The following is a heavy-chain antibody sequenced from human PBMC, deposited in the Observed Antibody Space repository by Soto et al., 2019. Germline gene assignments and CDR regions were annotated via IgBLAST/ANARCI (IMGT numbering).Heavy chain of an antibody. CDR3: ARGQYSSGWYDYYYYGMDV. J-gene: IGHJ6*02. CDR2: ISSSSSYI. Sequence: VRQAPGKGLEWVSSISSSSSYIYYADSVKGRFTISRDNAKNSLYLQMNSLRAEDTAVYYCARGQYSSGWYDYYYYGMDVWGQGTTVTVSS. V-gene: IGHV3-21*01. D-gene: IGHD6-19*01.